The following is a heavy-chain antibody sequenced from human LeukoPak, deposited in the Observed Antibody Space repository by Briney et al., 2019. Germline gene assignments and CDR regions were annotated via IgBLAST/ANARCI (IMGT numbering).Heavy chain of an antibody. CDR3: ARDHVGAPEGPLDY. D-gene: IGHD3-16*01. CDR1: GYTFTGYY. J-gene: IGHJ4*02. CDR2: INPYSGGT. V-gene: IGHV1-2*02. Sequence: GASVKVSCKASGYTFTGYYMHWMRQAPGQGLEWMGWINPYSGGTNYAQKFQGRVTMTRDTSITTAYMELSRLRSDDTAVYYCARDHVGAPEGPLDYWGQGTLVTVSS.